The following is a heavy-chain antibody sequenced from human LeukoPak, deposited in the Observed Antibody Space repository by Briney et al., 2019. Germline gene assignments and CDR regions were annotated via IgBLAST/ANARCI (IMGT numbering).Heavy chain of an antibody. V-gene: IGHV4-61*02. CDR2: IYTSGST. CDR3: ARQIVVVPPRGNWIDP. Sequence: SQTLSLTCTVSGGSISSGSYYWSWIRQPAGKGLEWIGRIYTSGSTNYNPSLKSRVTISVDTSKNQFSLKLSSVTAADTAVYYCARQIVVVPPRGNWIDPWGQGTLVTVSS. CDR1: GGSISSGSYY. D-gene: IGHD2-2*01. J-gene: IGHJ5*02.